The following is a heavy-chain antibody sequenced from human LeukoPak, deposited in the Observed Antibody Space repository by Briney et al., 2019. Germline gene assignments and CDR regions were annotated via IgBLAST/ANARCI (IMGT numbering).Heavy chain of an antibody. CDR1: GGSISSYY. Sequence: SETLSLTCTVSGGSISSYYWSWIRQPPGKGLEWIGYIYYSGSTNYNPSLKSRVTISVDTSKNQFSLKLSSVTAADTAVYYCAREDPQTTAPEGVDVWGQGTTVTVSS. CDR2: IYYSGST. D-gene: IGHD4-17*01. V-gene: IGHV4-59*01. CDR3: AREDPQTTAPEGVDV. J-gene: IGHJ6*02.